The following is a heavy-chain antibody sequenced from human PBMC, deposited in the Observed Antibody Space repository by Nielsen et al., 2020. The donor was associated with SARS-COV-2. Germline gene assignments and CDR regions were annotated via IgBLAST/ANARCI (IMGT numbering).Heavy chain of an antibody. D-gene: IGHD6-19*01. J-gene: IGHJ4*02. CDR1: GFTFSTYA. CDR3: AKGGEQWLVLGSYFDY. Sequence: GGSLRPPFQPLGFTFSTYAMTGVRQAPGKGLEWVPPISGSGGSTYYADSVKGRFTISRENSKNTLYLQMNSLRAEDTAVYYCAKGGEQWLVLGSYFDYWGQGTLVTVSS. CDR2: ISGSGGST. V-gene: IGHV3-23*01.